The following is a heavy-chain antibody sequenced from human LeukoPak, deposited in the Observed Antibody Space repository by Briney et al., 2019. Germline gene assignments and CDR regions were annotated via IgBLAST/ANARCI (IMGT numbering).Heavy chain of an antibody. D-gene: IGHD6-19*01. J-gene: IGHJ4*02. V-gene: IGHV4-59*01. CDR3: ARGGAGNFDY. CDR1: GGSISSYY. CDR2: IYYSGSI. Sequence: SETLSLTCTVSGGSISSYYWSWIRQPPGKGLEWIGYIYYSGSINYNPSLKSRVTISVGTSKNQFSLKLSSVTAADTAVYYCARGGAGNFDYWGQGTLVTVSS.